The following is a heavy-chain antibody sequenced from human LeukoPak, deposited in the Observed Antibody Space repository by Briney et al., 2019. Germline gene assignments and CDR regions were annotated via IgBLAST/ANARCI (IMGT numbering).Heavy chain of an antibody. CDR1: GGPISSGAYY. Sequence: SETLSLTCTVSGGPISSGAYYWTWIRQPTGKRLEWIGRIYSSGSANSNPSLESRATLSVDASKNQFSLNLGPVTAADTAVYYCAAGVNSGLRGIDSWGRGMLVTVSS. CDR3: AAGVNSGLRGIDS. D-gene: IGHD4-23*01. V-gene: IGHV4-61*02. J-gene: IGHJ4*02. CDR2: IYSSGSA.